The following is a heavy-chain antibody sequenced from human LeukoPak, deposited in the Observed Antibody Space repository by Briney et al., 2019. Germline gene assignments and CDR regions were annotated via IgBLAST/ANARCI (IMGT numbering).Heavy chain of an antibody. CDR3: ARGDYSGSYNNFDY. V-gene: IGHV1-69*05. J-gene: IGHJ4*02. Sequence: SVKVSCKASGCTFSSYAISWVRQAPGQGLEWMGLIIPIFGTANYAQQFQGRVTITTDESTSTAYMELSSLRSEDTAVYYCARGDYSGSYNNFDYWGQRTLVTVSS. CDR2: IIPIFGTA. CDR1: GCTFSSYA. D-gene: IGHD1-26*01.